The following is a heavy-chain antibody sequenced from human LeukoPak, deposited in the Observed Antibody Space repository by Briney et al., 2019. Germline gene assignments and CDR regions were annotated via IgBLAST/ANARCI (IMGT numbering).Heavy chain of an antibody. CDR2: VYYSGST. CDR1: GGSVSGYY. D-gene: IGHD2-15*01. Sequence: SETLSLTCVVSGGSVSGYYWGWIRQPPGRGLEWIGYVYYSGSTNYNPSFKSRITISVDTSRNQFSLQLSSVTAADTAVYYCARIHRYCRGGACYVLENWGQGTRVAVPS. J-gene: IGHJ4*02. CDR3: ARIHRYCRGGACYVLEN. V-gene: IGHV4-59*02.